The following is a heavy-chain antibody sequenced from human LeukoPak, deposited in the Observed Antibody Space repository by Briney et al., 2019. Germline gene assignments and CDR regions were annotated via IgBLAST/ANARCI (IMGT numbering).Heavy chain of an antibody. CDR3: AELGITVIGGV. V-gene: IGHV3-48*03. CDR1: GFTFSSYE. J-gene: IGHJ6*04. D-gene: IGHD3-10*02. CDR2: ISSSGSTI. Sequence: GGSLRLSCAASGFTFSSYELNWVRHAPGKGLEWVSYISSSGSTIYYADSVKGRFTISRDNAKNSLYLQMNSLRAEDTAVYYCAELGITVIGGVWGKGTTVTISS.